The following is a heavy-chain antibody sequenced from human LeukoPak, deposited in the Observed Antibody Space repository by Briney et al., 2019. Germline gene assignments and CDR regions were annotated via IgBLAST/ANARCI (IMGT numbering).Heavy chain of an antibody. CDR2: IYYSGSS. V-gene: IGHV4-61*05. Sequence: SETLSLTCTVSGGSISSSSYYWSWIRQPPGKGLEWIAYIYYSGSSNYNPSLKSRATISLDTSKNQFSLKLSSVTAADTAVYYCARLTMFRGVIYGTDWHSDLWGRGTLVTVSS. CDR1: GGSISSSSYY. CDR3: ARLTMFRGVIYGTDWHSDL. D-gene: IGHD3-10*01. J-gene: IGHJ2*01.